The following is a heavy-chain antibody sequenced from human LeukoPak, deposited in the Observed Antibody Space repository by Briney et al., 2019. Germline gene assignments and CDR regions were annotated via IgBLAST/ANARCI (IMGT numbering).Heavy chain of an antibody. CDR1: GFTFSSYG. D-gene: IGHD6-13*01. CDR3: AKDGSLYSSSWYLDY. Sequence: GGSLRLSCAASGFTFSSYGMHWVRQAPGKGLEWVAFIRHDGNNKYYADSVKGRFTISRDNSKNTLYQQMNSLRAEDTALYYCAKDGSLYSSSWYLDYWGQGTLVTVSS. J-gene: IGHJ4*02. V-gene: IGHV3-30*02. CDR2: IRHDGNNK.